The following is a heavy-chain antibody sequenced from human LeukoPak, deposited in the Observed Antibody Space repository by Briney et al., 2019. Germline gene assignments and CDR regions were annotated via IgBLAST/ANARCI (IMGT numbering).Heavy chain of an antibody. CDR1: GYRFIGYY. Sequence: GASVKVSCKASGYRFIGYYMHWVRQAPGQGLEWMGWISAYNGNTNYAQKLQGRVTMTTDTSTSTAYMELRSLRSDDTAVYYCARGNWNYGPRHAFDIWGQGTMVTVSS. V-gene: IGHV1-18*04. CDR2: ISAYNGNT. D-gene: IGHD1-7*01. J-gene: IGHJ3*02. CDR3: ARGNWNYGPRHAFDI.